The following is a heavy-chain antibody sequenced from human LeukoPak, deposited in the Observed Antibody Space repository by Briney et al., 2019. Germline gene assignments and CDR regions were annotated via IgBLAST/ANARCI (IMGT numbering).Heavy chain of an antibody. V-gene: IGHV3-33*01. CDR2: IWYDGSNK. J-gene: IGHJ6*02. Sequence: GGSLRLSCAASGFTFSSYGMHWVRQAPGKELEWVAVIWYDGSNKYYADSVKGRFTISRDNSKNTLYLQMNSLRAEDTAVYYCARDKIMRNYYYYGMDVWGQGTTVTVSS. D-gene: IGHD2-8*01. CDR1: GFTFSSYG. CDR3: ARDKIMRNYYYYGMDV.